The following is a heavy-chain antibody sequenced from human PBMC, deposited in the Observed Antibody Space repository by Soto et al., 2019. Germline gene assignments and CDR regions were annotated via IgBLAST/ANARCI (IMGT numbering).Heavy chain of an antibody. CDR1: GFTFDDYA. Sequence: GGSLRLSCAASGFTFDDYAIHWVRQAPGKGLEWVSGISLNSGSIGYADSVKGRFTISRDNAKNSLYLQMNSLRAEDTALYYCAKDKRQTWGYFDYWGQGTLVTVSS. D-gene: IGHD7-27*01. CDR2: ISLNSGSI. CDR3: AKDKRQTWGYFDY. J-gene: IGHJ4*02. V-gene: IGHV3-9*01.